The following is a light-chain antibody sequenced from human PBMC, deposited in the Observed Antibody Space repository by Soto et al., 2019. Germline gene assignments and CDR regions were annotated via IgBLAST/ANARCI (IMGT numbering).Light chain of an antibody. CDR2: DVD. V-gene: IGLV2-11*01. Sequence: QSALTQPRSVSGSPGQSVAISCTGTSSDIGGYNYVSWYQQHPGKAPKVVIYDVDKRPSGVPDRFSGSKSGNTASLTISDLRAEDEADYYCCSNAGRPDVFGTGTKLTVL. J-gene: IGLJ1*01. CDR1: SSDIGGYNY. CDR3: CSNAGRPDV.